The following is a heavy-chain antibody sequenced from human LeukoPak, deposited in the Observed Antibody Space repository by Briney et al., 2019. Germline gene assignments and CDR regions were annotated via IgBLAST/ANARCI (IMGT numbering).Heavy chain of an antibody. J-gene: IGHJ4*02. CDR1: GFTFSNYG. CDR2: ISYDGSNK. CDR3: AKDLNRISMVRGVDN. V-gene: IGHV3-30*18. D-gene: IGHD3-10*01. Sequence: GESLKISCVASGFTFSNYGMHWVRQAPGKRLEWVAGISYDGSNKYYADSVKGRFTISRDNYENRLFLQMNSLRAEDLAMYFCAKDLNRISMVRGVDNWGQGTLVTVSS.